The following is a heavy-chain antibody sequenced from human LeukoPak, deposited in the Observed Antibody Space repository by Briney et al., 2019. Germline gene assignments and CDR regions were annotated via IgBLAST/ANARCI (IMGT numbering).Heavy chain of an antibody. Sequence: GESLKISCKGSGYRHTNYWISWVRQMPGKGLEWMGRINPSDSYTNYSPSFQGHVTISADKSISTAYLQWSSLKASDTAIYYCAPMREQQLVRGDWFDPWGQGTLVTVSS. CDR1: GYRHTNYW. J-gene: IGHJ5*02. V-gene: IGHV5-10-1*01. CDR2: INPSDSYT. CDR3: APMREQQLVRGDWFDP. D-gene: IGHD6-13*01.